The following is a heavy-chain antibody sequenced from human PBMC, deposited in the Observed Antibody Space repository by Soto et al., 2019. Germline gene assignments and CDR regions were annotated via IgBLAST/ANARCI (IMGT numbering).Heavy chain of an antibody. D-gene: IGHD2-2*01. V-gene: IGHV3-23*01. J-gene: IGHJ4*02. Sequence: GGSLRLSCAASGFTFSSYAMSWVRQAPGKGLDCFFVFSVIGFSTYYAYSLKGRFTISRDISKNTLFLQMNSLRAEDTALFYCAKDGIGYCISTSCYSLDYWGQGTLVTVSS. CDR1: GFTFSSYA. CDR2: FSVIGFST. CDR3: AKDGIGYCISTSCYSLDY.